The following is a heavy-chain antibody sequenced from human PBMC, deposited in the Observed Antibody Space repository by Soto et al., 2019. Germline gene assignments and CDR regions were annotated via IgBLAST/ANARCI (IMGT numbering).Heavy chain of an antibody. CDR3: AKDRRETVAGTGGFDY. CDR1: GFTFSSYA. CDR2: ISGSGGST. Sequence: EVQLLESGGGLVQPGGSLRLSCAASGFTFSSYAMSWVRQAPGKGLEWVSAISGSGGSTYYADSVKGRFTISRDNSKNTLYLQMNSLRAEDTAVYYCAKDRRETVAGTGGFDYWGQGTLVTVSS. D-gene: IGHD6-19*01. V-gene: IGHV3-23*01. J-gene: IGHJ4*02.